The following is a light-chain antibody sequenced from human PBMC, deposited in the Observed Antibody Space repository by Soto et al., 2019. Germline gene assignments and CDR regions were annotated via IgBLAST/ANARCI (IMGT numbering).Light chain of an antibody. J-gene: IGKJ4*01. Sequence: EIVMTQSPATLSVSPGERATLSCRASQSVSSNLAWYQHKLGHAPRLLNYRASTRDTGIPARFSGSGSGTEFTLTISGLQAEDFAINYCQQCNKPPLTFGGGTKVQIK. CDR1: QSVSSN. CDR2: RAS. V-gene: IGKV3-15*01. CDR3: QQCNKPPLT.